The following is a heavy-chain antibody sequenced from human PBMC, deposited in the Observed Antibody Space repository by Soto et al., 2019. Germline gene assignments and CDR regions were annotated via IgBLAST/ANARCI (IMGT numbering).Heavy chain of an antibody. V-gene: IGHV5-10-1*01. CDR1: GYTFTSYW. Sequence: PGESLKISCKASGYTFTSYWIIWVRQMPGKGLEWMGSIDPSDSYSNLSPSFQGHVTLSADQSISTAYVQWSSLKASDTAFYYCARDSGYGSGASVNHYLDYWGHGTLVTVSS. J-gene: IGHJ4*01. D-gene: IGHD3-10*01. CDR3: ARDSGYGSGASVNHYLDY. CDR2: IDPSDSYS.